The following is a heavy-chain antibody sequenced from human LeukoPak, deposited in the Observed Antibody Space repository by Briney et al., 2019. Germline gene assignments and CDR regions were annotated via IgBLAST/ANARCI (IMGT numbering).Heavy chain of an antibody. CDR1: GYSISSGYY. CDR2: IYHSGST. D-gene: IGHD2-2*01. Sequence: SETLSLTCAVSGYSISSGYYWGWIRQPPGKGLEWIGSIYHSGSTYYNPSLKSRVTISVDTSKNQFSLKLSSVTAADTAVYYCARPDVYCSSTSFLDAFDIWGQGTMVTVSS. V-gene: IGHV4-38-2*01. J-gene: IGHJ3*02. CDR3: ARPDVYCSSTSFLDAFDI.